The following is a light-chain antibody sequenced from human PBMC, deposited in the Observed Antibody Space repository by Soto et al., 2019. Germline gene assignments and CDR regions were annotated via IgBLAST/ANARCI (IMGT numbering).Light chain of an antibody. J-gene: IGKJ5*01. Sequence: EIVLTQSPGTLSLSPGERATLSCRASQSVSSSYLAWYQQKPGQAPRLLIYDASSRATGIPDRFSGTGSETDFTLTISRLEPEDFAVYYCQQYDNSPITFGQGTRLEI. V-gene: IGKV3-20*01. CDR1: QSVSSSY. CDR3: QQYDNSPIT. CDR2: DAS.